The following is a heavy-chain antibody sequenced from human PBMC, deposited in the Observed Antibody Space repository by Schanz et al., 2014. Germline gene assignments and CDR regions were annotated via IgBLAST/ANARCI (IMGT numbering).Heavy chain of an antibody. D-gene: IGHD3-3*01. CDR1: GFTFSSYS. Sequence: DVHLLESGGGLVQPGGSLRLSCAASGFTFSSYSMNWVRQAPGKGLEWVSYIRSSSTPIYYADSVKGRFTISRDNAKNSLFLQMNSLRAEDTAVYYCVRDSFFAFDYWGQGTLVTVSS. CDR2: IRSSSTPI. CDR3: VRDSFFAFDY. J-gene: IGHJ4*02. V-gene: IGHV3-48*01.